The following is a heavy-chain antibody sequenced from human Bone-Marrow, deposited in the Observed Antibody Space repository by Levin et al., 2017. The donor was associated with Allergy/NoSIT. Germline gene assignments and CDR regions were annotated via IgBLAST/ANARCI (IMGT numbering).Heavy chain of an antibody. CDR3: ARGTRGYDYRLDF. CDR2: INPNNDGT. D-gene: IGHD5-12*01. Sequence: VKVSCKASGYIFTGYYMHWVRQAPGQGLEWMGWINPNNDGTNYAQKFRGRVTMTRDTSIITAYMDLSRLTSDDTAVYYCARGTRGYDYRLDFWGQGTLVLVSS. V-gene: IGHV1-2*02. CDR1: GYIFTGYY. J-gene: IGHJ4*02.